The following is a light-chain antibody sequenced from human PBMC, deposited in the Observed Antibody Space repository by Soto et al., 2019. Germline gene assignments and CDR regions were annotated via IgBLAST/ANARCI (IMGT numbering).Light chain of an antibody. Sequence: DLEMTPSADALAVSLGARATLNCKSSQIVFSTSNNKKYLAWYQQKPGQPPKLLIHWASIRESGVPDRFSGSGSGTDFTLTINSLQAEDVAVYYCQQCYSTPWTFAHGT. CDR1: QIVFSTSNNKKY. V-gene: IGKV4-1*01. CDR2: WAS. CDR3: QQCYSTPWT. J-gene: IGKJ1*01.